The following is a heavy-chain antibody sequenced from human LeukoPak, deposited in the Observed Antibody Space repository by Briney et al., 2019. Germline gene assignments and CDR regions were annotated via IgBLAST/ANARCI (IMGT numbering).Heavy chain of an antibody. CDR1: GGSISSSSYY. CDR2: IYYSGST. Sequence: SETLSLTCTVSGGSISSSSYYWGWIRQPPGKGLEWIGSIYYSGSTYYNPSLKSRVTISVDTSKNQFSLKLSSVTAADTAVYYCARDPIRITMVRGVIIEWGQGTLVTVSS. J-gene: IGHJ4*02. V-gene: IGHV4-39*07. CDR3: ARDPIRITMVRGVIIE. D-gene: IGHD3-10*01.